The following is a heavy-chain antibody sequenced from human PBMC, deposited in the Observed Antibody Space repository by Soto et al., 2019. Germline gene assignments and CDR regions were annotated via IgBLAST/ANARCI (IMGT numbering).Heavy chain of an antibody. V-gene: IGHV1-69*13. Sequence: SVKVSCKASVGTFSSYAISWVRQAPGQGLEWMGGIIPIFGTANYAQKFQGRVTITADESTSTAYMELSSLRSEDTAVYYCARDQATVVVVSDGMDFWGQGTTVTVCS. D-gene: IGHD2-15*01. CDR3: ARDQATVVVVSDGMDF. J-gene: IGHJ6*02. CDR1: VGTFSSYA. CDR2: IIPIFGTA.